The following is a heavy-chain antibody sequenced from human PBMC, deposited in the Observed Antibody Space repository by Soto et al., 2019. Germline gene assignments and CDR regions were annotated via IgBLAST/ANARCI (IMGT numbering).Heavy chain of an antibody. J-gene: IGHJ1*01. CDR3: AKHADTSGDSSHSQP. CDR1: RDGFPSSC. Sequence: GESRKISCKASRDGFPSSCIAWVRQSPGRGLEWMGIIYLADSETRYSPSFRGQVTISADTSTKTAFLQLSRLKASDSAIYYFAKHADTSGDSSHSQPGALATPVTV. D-gene: IGHD3-10*01. V-gene: IGHV5-51*01. CDR2: IYLADSET.